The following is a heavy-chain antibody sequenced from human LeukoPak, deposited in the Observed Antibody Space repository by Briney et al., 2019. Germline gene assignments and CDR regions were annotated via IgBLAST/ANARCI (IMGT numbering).Heavy chain of an antibody. CDR3: ARYSYGYGWFDP. V-gene: IGHV3-21*04. CDR1: GFTFSNYN. D-gene: IGHD5-18*01. Sequence: PGGSLRLSCAASGFTFSNYNMNWVRQAPGKAMEWVSSITSSGTYTFYADSVKGRFTISRDNAKNSLYLQMNSLRAEDTAVYYCARYSYGYGWFDPWGQGTLVTVSS. J-gene: IGHJ5*02. CDR2: ITSSGTYT.